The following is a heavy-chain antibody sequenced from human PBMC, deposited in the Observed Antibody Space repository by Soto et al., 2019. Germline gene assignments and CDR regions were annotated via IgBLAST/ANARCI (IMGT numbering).Heavy chain of an antibody. Sequence: RASVKVSCKASGYTFTSYGISWVRQATGQGLEWMGWMNANNGNTSYAQKLQGRVTMTTNTSISTAYMELSSLRSEDTAVYYCARGSRGGSGYYYYYYVDVWGKGTTVTVSS. V-gene: IGHV1-8*02. CDR3: ARGSRGGSGYYYYYYVDV. CDR2: MNANNGNT. CDR1: GYTFTSYG. J-gene: IGHJ6*03. D-gene: IGHD3-10*01.